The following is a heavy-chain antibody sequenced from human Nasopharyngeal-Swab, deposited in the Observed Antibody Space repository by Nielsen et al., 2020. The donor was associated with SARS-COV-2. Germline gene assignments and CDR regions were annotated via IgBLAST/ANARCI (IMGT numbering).Heavy chain of an antibody. J-gene: IGHJ6*03. CDR1: GYTFTGYY. CDR3: AGVSGYYYYMDV. V-gene: IGHV1-2*06. Sequence: ASVTVSCTASGYTFTGYYMHWARQAPGQGLEWMGRINPNSGGTNYAQKFQGRVTMTRDTSISTAYMGLSRLSSDDTAVYYCAGVSGYYYYMDVWGKGTTVTVSS. CDR2: INPNSGGT.